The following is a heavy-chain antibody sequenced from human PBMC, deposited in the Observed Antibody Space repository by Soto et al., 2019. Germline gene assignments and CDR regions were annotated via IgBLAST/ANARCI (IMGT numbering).Heavy chain of an antibody. CDR3: ARGGSSSLDY. Sequence: QVQLVQSGAEVKKPGASVKVSCKASGYTFTGYYMHWVRQAPGQGPEWMGRINPNSGGTTNAQKFQGRVTVTRDTSISTAYMELSSLRSDDTAVYYCARGGSSSLDYWGQGTLVTVSS. V-gene: IGHV1-2*06. CDR2: INPNSGGT. D-gene: IGHD6-6*01. CDR1: GYTFTGYY. J-gene: IGHJ4*02.